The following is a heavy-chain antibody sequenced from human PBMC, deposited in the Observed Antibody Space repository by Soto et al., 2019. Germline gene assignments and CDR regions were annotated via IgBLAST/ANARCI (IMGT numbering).Heavy chain of an antibody. CDR2: IYPGDSDT. D-gene: IGHD3-3*01. Sequence: GESLKISCKGSGYSFTSYWIGWVRQMPGKGLEWMGMIYPGDSDTRYIPSFQGQVTISADKSISTAYLQSSSLKATDTAMHYCPGTSTIYSDMDVWGQGTTVTVSS. CDR1: GYSFTSYW. CDR3: PGTSTIYSDMDV. V-gene: IGHV5-51*01. J-gene: IGHJ6*02.